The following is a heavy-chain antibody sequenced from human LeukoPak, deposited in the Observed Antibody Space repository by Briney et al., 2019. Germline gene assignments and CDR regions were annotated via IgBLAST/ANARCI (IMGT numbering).Heavy chain of an antibody. V-gene: IGHV4-61*02. CDR1: GGSISSGSYY. Sequence: TLSLTCTVSGGSISSGSYYWSWIRQPAGKGLEWIGRIYTSGSTNYNPSLKSRVTISVDTSKNQFSLKLSSVTAADTAVYYCAREVGATLNDAFDIWGQGTMVTVSS. CDR3: AREVGATLNDAFDI. CDR2: IYTSGST. D-gene: IGHD1-26*01. J-gene: IGHJ3*02.